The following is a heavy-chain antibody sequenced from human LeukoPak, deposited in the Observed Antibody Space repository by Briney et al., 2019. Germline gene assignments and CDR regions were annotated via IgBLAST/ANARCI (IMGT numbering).Heavy chain of an antibody. J-gene: IGHJ4*02. CDR2: ISAYNGNT. D-gene: IGHD6-13*01. CDR3: ARDEDPGYSSSWIDY. V-gene: IGHV1-18*01. Sequence: ASVKVSRKASGYTFTSYGISWVRQAPGQGLEWMGWISAYNGNTNYAQKLQGRVTMTTDTSTSTAYMELRSLRSDDTAVYYCARDEDPGYSSSWIDYWGQGTLVTVSS. CDR1: GYTFTSYG.